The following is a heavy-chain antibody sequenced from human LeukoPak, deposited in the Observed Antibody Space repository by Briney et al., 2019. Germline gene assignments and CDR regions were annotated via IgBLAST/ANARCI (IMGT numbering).Heavy chain of an antibody. J-gene: IGHJ5*02. CDR2: INHSGST. CDR3: ARGRRSNWFDP. Sequence: SETLSLTRAVYGGSFSGYYWSWIRQPPGKGLEWIGEINHSGSTNYNPSLKSRVTISVDTSKNQFSLKLSSVTAADTAVYYCARGRRSNWFDPWGRGTLVTVSS. V-gene: IGHV4-34*01. CDR1: GGSFSGYY. D-gene: IGHD1-14*01.